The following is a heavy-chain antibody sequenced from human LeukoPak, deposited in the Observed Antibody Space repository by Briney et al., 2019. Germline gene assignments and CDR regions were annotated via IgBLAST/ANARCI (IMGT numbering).Heavy chain of an antibody. CDR2: IEYDGSNK. Sequence: GGSLRLSCAASGFTFSSYGMHWVRQAPGKGLEWVTFIEYDGSNKYYADSVKGRFTISRDNSKNTLYLQMNRLRTEDTAVYYGAGITMFFDYWGQGTLVTVSS. CDR3: AGITMFFDY. D-gene: IGHD3-10*02. CDR1: GFTFSSYG. J-gene: IGHJ4*02. V-gene: IGHV3-30*02.